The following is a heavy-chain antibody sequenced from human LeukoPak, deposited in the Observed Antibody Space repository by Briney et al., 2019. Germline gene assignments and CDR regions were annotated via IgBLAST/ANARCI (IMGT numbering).Heavy chain of an antibody. Sequence: PSETLSLTCAVYGGSFSGYYWSWIRQPPGKGLEWIGEINHSGSTNYNPSLKSRVTISVDTSRNQFSLKLSSVTAADTAVYYCARVRYYSNLPFDYWGQGTLVTVSS. CDR3: ARVRYYSNLPFDY. D-gene: IGHD4-11*01. CDR1: GGSFSGYY. J-gene: IGHJ4*02. CDR2: INHSGST. V-gene: IGHV4-34*01.